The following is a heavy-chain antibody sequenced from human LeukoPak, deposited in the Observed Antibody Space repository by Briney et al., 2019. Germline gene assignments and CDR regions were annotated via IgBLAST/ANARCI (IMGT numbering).Heavy chain of an antibody. Sequence: AISGSGGSTYYADSVKGRFTISRDNSKNTLYLQMNSLRAEDTAVYYCAKFRLAAAGSGYYFDYWGQGTLVTVSS. V-gene: IGHV3-23*01. D-gene: IGHD6-13*01. CDR3: AKFRLAAAGSGYYFDY. J-gene: IGHJ4*02. CDR2: ISGSGGST.